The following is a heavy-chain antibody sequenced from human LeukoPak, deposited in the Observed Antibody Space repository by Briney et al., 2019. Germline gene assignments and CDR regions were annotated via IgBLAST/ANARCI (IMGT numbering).Heavy chain of an antibody. J-gene: IGHJ4*02. CDR1: GFTFSSYW. D-gene: IGHD2-2*01. CDR2: ISWNSGSI. Sequence: QPGGSLRLSCAASGFTFSSYWMSWVRQAPGKGLEWVSGISWNSGSIGYADSVKGRFTISRDNAKNSLYLQINSLRPEDTALYYCAKGGYDLDYYFDYWGQGTLVTVSS. CDR3: AKGGYDLDYYFDY. V-gene: IGHV3-9*01.